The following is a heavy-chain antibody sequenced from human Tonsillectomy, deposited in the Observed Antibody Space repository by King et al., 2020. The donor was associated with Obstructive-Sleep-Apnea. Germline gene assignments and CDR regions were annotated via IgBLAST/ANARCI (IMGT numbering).Heavy chain of an antibody. CDR2: ISSSISTK. V-gene: IGHV3-48*04. J-gene: IGHJ3*01. D-gene: IGHD3-16*01. CDR3: ATGGPDAFDF. Sequence: VQLVESGGGLVQPGGSLRLSCAASGITFSSYSMNWVSQAPGKGLEWVSYISSSISTKYYADSVKGRFTISRDNAKNSRYLQMNSLRAEDTAVYYCATGGPDAFDFWGRGTMVTVSS. CDR1: GITFSSYS.